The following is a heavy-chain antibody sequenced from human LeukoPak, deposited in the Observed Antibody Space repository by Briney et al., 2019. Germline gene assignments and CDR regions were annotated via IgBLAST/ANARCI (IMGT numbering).Heavy chain of an antibody. D-gene: IGHD3-22*01. J-gene: IGHJ6*03. V-gene: IGHV3-23*01. Sequence: GGSLRLSCAASGFTFSSYGMSWVRQAPGKGLEWVSAISGSGGGTYYADSVRGRFTISRDNSKNTLYLQMNSLRAEDTVLYYCAKDPRAYDPYYMDVWGKGTTVTISS. CDR3: AKDPRAYDPYYMDV. CDR1: GFTFSSYG. CDR2: ISGSGGGT.